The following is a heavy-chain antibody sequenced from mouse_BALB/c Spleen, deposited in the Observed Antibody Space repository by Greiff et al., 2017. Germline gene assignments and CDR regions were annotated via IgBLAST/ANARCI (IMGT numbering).Heavy chain of an antibody. Sequence: QVQLQQSGAELVMPGASVKMSCKASGYTFTDYWMHWVKQRPGQGLEWIGAIDTSDSYTSYNQKFKGKATLTVDESSSTAYMQLSSLTSEDSAVYYCARGLRPDWYFDVWGAGTTVTVSS. CDR3: ARGLRPDWYFDV. CDR2: IDTSDSYT. J-gene: IGHJ1*01. CDR1: GYTFTDYW. D-gene: IGHD1-2*01. V-gene: IGHV1-69*01.